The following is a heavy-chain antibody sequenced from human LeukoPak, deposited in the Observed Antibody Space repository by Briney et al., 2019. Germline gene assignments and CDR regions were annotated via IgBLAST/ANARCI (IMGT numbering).Heavy chain of an antibody. CDR1: GFTFSTYN. J-gene: IGHJ4*02. CDR2: ITSTSSYV. D-gene: IGHD5-12*01. V-gene: IGHV3-21*01. Sequence: GGSLRLSCEASGFTFSTYNMNWVRQAPGKRLEWVSSITSTSSYVFYADSVKGRFAISRDNAKNSLYLQINSLRAEDTAVYYCAKDDFRSHIVATGRGLLSYWGQGTLVTVSS. CDR3: AKDDFRSHIVATGRGLLSY.